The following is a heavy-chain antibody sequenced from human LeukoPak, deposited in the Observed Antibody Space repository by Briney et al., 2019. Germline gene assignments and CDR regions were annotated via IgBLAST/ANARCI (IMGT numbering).Heavy chain of an antibody. V-gene: IGHV4-4*02. CDR2: IYHSGST. Sequence: PSETLSLTCTVSGGSISSSNWWSWVRQPPGKGLEWIGEIYHSGSTNYNPSLKSRVTISVDKSKNQFSLKLSSVTAADTAVYYCALGQWLVESGDAFDIWGQGTMVTVSS. D-gene: IGHD6-19*01. CDR1: GGSISSSNW. J-gene: IGHJ3*02. CDR3: ALGQWLVESGDAFDI.